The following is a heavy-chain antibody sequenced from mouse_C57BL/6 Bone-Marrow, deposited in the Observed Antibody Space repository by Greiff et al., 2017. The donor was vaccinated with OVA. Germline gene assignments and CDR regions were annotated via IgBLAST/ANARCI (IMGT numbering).Heavy chain of an antibody. CDR1: GYSITSGYY. J-gene: IGHJ2*01. Sequence: ESGPGLVKPSQSLSLTCSVTGYSITSGYYWNWIRQFPGNKLEWMGYISYDGSNNYNPSLKNRISITRDTSKNQFFLKLNSVTTEDTATYYCASAVVALDYWGQGTTLTVSS. D-gene: IGHD1-1*01. CDR3: ASAVVALDY. CDR2: ISYDGSN. V-gene: IGHV3-6*01.